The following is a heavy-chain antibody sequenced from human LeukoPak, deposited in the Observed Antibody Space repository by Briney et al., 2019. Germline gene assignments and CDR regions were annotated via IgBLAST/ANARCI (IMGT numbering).Heavy chain of an antibody. D-gene: IGHD1-1*01. V-gene: IGHV4-38-2*02. CDR1: GYSVSAGYY. CDR3: TREQAGTIVDD. J-gene: IGHJ4*02. CDR2: ISHRGTT. Sequence: NPSETLSLTCAVSGYSVSAGYYWGWIRQSPGKGLEWIGSISHRGTTYHNPSLKSRIIISLDTSKNQFSLSLTSVTAADTATYYCTREQAGTIVDDWGQGTLVTVSS.